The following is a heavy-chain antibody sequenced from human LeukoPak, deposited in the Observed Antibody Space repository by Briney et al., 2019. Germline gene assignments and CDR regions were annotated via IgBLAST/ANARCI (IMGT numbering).Heavy chain of an antibody. CDR2: IYPSDSDT. CDR1: GYSFIGYW. Sequence: GESLKISCKGSGYSFIGYWIGWVRQMPGKGLEWMGIIYPSDSDTRYSPSFQGQITISADKSISTAYLQWSSLKASDTAIYYCARGQGPEGWFDPWGQGTLVTVSS. V-gene: IGHV5-51*01. CDR3: ARGQGPEGWFDP. J-gene: IGHJ5*02.